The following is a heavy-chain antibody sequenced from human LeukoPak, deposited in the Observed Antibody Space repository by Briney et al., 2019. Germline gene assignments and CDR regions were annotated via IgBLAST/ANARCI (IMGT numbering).Heavy chain of an antibody. CDR2: IYSGGST. J-gene: IGHJ4*02. CDR3: ARVYTTMGLGY. D-gene: IGHD5-18*01. CDR1: GFTVSSNY. Sequence: PGGSLRLSCAASGFTVSSNYMSWVRQAPGKGLEWVSVIYSGGSTYYADSVKGRFTISRDNSKNTLYLQMNSLRAEDTAVYYCARVYTTMGLGYWGQGTLSPSPQ. V-gene: IGHV3-53*01.